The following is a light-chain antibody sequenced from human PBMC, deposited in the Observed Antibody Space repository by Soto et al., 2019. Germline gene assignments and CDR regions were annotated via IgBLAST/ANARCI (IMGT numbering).Light chain of an antibody. V-gene: IGLV2-14*01. CDR3: SSYTSSSTNV. CDR2: DVS. CDR1: SSDVGGYNY. J-gene: IGLJ1*01. Sequence: QSALTQPASVSGSPGQSITISCTGTSSDVGGYNYVSWYQQHPGKAPKLMIYDVSNRPSGVSSRFSGSKSGNTASLTISGLQAVDEADYYCSSYTSSSTNVFGTGTKLTVL.